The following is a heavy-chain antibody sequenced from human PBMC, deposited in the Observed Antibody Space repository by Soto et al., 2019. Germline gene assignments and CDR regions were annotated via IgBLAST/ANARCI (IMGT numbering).Heavy chain of an antibody. D-gene: IGHD3-3*01. Sequence: EVQLVESGGGLVKPGGSLRLSCAASGFTFSSYSMNWVRQAPGKGLEWVSSISSSSSYIYYADSVKGRFTISRDNAKNSLYLQMNSLRAEDTAVYYCARAALLRFLLRGAFDIWGQGTMVTVSS. V-gene: IGHV3-21*01. CDR1: GFTFSSYS. CDR3: ARAALLRFLLRGAFDI. CDR2: ISSSSSYI. J-gene: IGHJ3*02.